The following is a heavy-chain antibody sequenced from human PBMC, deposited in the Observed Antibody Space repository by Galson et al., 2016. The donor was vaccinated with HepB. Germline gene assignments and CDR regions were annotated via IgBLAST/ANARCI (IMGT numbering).Heavy chain of an antibody. D-gene: IGHD2-15*01. CDR2: LNKDGSEK. J-gene: IGHJ4*02. V-gene: IGHV3-7*03. Sequence: SLRLSCAASGFMFSSYWMSWVRQAPGKGLEWVANLNKDGSEKYYMDSVKGRFTISRDNAKNALYLQMNSLRAEDTAVYYCARDLPLLGWGQGTLVTVSS. CDR3: ARDLPLLG. CDR1: GFMFSSYW.